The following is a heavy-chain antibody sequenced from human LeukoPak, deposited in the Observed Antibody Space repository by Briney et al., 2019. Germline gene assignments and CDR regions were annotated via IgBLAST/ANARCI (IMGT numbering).Heavy chain of an antibody. D-gene: IGHD3-22*01. CDR1: GFTFSSYA. CDR2: LSGSGGST. V-gene: IGHV3-23*01. J-gene: IGHJ4*02. CDR3: ARGGSYYYDTSAYFAY. Sequence: GGSLRLPCAASGFTFSSYAMSWVRQAPGKGLEWVSALSGSGGSTYYADSVKGRFTISRDNSKNTLYLQMNSLRAEDTAVYYCARGGSYYYDTSAYFAYWGQGTLVTVSS.